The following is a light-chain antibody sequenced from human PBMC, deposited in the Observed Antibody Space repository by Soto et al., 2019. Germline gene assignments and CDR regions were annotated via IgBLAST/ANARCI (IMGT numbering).Light chain of an antibody. CDR3: QKCDYLPI. CDR2: DAS. CDR1: HDITSY. J-gene: IGKJ3*01. V-gene: IGKV1-33*01. Sequence: DIQMTQSPSSLSASVGDRVTITCQASHDITSYLNWYQHKPGKAPKLMIYDASILEAVVQSRFSGSGSGTDFTFTISSLQPEDVATYYCQKCDYLPIFGPGTTVDFK.